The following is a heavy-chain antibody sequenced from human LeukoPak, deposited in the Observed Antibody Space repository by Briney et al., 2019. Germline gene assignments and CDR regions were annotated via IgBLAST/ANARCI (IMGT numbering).Heavy chain of an antibody. CDR2: MYYSGST. CDR1: GGSISSSSYY. V-gene: IGHV4-39*01. J-gene: IGHJ6*03. Sequence: SETLSLTCSVSGGSISSSSYYWGWIRQPPGKGLEWIGSMYYSGSTYYNPSLKSRVTISVDTSKNQFSLKLSSVTAADTAVYYCARHRSYYYYYMDVWGKGTTVTISS. CDR3: ARHRSYYYYYMDV.